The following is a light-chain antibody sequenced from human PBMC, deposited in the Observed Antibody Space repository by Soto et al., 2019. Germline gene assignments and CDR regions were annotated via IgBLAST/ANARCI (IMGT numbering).Light chain of an antibody. Sequence: QSALTQPASVSAAPGQSITISCTGTSSDIRDYNYVSWYQQRPGEAPKLILYEVENRPSGISDRFSGSKSGNTASLTISGLRTEDEADYYCSSYTSTVTLVVFGGGTKLTVL. CDR3: SSYTSTVTLVV. CDR2: EVE. J-gene: IGLJ2*01. CDR1: SSDIRDYNY. V-gene: IGLV2-14*03.